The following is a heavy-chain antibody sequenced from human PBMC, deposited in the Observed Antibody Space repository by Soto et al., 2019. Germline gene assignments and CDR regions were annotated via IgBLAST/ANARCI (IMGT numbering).Heavy chain of an antibody. V-gene: IGHV4-39*07. D-gene: IGHD2-15*01. CDR2: IYYSGST. CDR1: GGSISSSSYF. J-gene: IGHJ5*02. Sequence: PSETLSLTCTVSGGSISSSSYFWGWMRQPPGEGREWIGCIYYSGSTNYTPSLKSRVTISVDTSKNQFSLKLSSVTAADTAVYYCAREKRPPRYCSGGSCYSNWFDPWGQGTLVTVSS. CDR3: AREKRPPRYCSGGSCYSNWFDP.